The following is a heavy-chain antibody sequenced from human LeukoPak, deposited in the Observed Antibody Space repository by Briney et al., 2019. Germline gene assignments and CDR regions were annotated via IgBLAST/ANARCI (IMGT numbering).Heavy chain of an antibody. CDR1: GGTFSSYA. CDR3: ARVIAAAGLNWFDP. D-gene: IGHD6-13*01. CDR2: IIPIFGTA. V-gene: IGHV1-69*13. Sequence: SVKVSCKASGGTFSSYAISWVRQAPGQGLEWMGGIIPIFGTANYAQRFQGRVTITADESTSTAYMELSSLRSEDTAVYYCARVIAAAGLNWFDPWGQGTLVTVSS. J-gene: IGHJ5*02.